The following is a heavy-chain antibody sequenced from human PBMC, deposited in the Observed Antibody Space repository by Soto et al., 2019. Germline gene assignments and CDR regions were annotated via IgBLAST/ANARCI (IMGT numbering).Heavy chain of an antibody. Sequence: QVQLQQWGAGLLKPSETLSLTCAVYGGSFSGYYWSWIRHPPGKGLEWIGEINHSGSTNYNPSLKSRVTISVDTSKNQFSLKLSSVTAADTAVYYCARGRLGIAAAGTFDYWGQGTLVTVSS. V-gene: IGHV4-34*01. CDR3: ARGRLGIAAAGTFDY. J-gene: IGHJ4*02. D-gene: IGHD6-13*01. CDR2: INHSGST. CDR1: GGSFSGYY.